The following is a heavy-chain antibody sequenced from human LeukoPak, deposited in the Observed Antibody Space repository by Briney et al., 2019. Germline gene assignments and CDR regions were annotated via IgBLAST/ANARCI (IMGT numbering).Heavy chain of an antibody. D-gene: IGHD2-15*01. CDR1: GYTFTGYY. CDR2: INPNSGGT. J-gene: IGHJ4*02. Sequence: ASGKVSCKASGYTFTGYYMHWVRQAPGQGLEWMGWINPNSGGTNYAQKFRGRVTMTRDTSISTAYMELSRLRSDDTAVYYCARSWRFCSGDSCYPIDYWGQGTLVTVSS. CDR3: ARSWRFCSGDSCYPIDY. V-gene: IGHV1-2*02.